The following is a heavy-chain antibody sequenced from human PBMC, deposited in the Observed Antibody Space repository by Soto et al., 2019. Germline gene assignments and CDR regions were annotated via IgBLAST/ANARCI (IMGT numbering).Heavy chain of an antibody. CDR2: ISAYNGNT. CDR3: ARDPSLYCSGFSCYSKNDNWFDP. CDR1: GYTFTSYG. Sequence: GASVKVSCKASGYTFTSYGISWVRQAPGQGLEWMGWISAYNGNTNYAQKLQGRVTMTTDTSTSTAYMELRSLRSDDTAVYYCARDPSLYCSGFSCYSKNDNWFDPWGQGTLVTVSS. J-gene: IGHJ5*02. D-gene: IGHD2-15*01. V-gene: IGHV1-18*01.